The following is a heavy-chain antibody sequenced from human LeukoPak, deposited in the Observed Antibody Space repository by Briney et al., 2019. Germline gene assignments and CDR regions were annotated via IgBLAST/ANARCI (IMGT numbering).Heavy chain of an antibody. CDR1: GGSISSSSYY. D-gene: IGHD3-22*01. V-gene: IGHV4-39*01. CDR3: ARHSTVATMPMIVVVTYFDY. Sequence: SETLSLTCTVSGGSISSSSYYWGWIRQPPGKGLEWIGSIYYSGSTYYNPSLKSRVTISVDTSKNQFSLKLSSVTAADTAVYYCARHSTVATMPMIVVVTYFDYWGQGTLVTVSS. CDR2: IYYSGST. J-gene: IGHJ4*02.